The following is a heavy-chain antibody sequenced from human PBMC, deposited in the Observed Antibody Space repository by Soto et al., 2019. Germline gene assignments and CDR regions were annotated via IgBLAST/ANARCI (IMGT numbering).Heavy chain of an antibody. Sequence: GASVKVSCKVSGYTLTELSMHWVRQAPGEGLEWMGGFDPEDGETIYAQKFQGRVTMTEDTSTDTAYMELSSLRSEDTAVYYCATVSGVRFLEWFPFDYWGQGTLVTVSS. CDR2: FDPEDGET. D-gene: IGHD3-3*01. CDR3: ATVSGVRFLEWFPFDY. CDR1: GYTLTELS. V-gene: IGHV1-24*01. J-gene: IGHJ4*02.